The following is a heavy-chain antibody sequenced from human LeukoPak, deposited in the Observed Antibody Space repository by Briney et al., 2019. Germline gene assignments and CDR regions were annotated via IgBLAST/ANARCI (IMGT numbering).Heavy chain of an antibody. D-gene: IGHD1-26*01. CDR1: GYTFTSHD. J-gene: IGHJ4*02. CDR2: ISAYNGNT. Sequence: ASVKVSCKASGYTFTSHDINWVRQATGQGLEWMGWISAYNGNTNYAQKLQGRVTMTTDTSTSTAYMELRSLRSDDTAVYYCARDRVGATSDWGQGTLVTVSS. CDR3: ARDRVGATSD. V-gene: IGHV1-18*01.